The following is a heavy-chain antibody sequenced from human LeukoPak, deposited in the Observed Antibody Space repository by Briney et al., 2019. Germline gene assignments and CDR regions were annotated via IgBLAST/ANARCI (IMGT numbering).Heavy chain of an antibody. CDR1: GFTFSDYY. CDR3: ARETREYSSGWYYYYYYMDV. J-gene: IGHJ6*03. CDR2: ISSSGSTI. Sequence: GGSLRLSCAASGFTFSDYYMSWIRQAPGKGLEWDSYISSSGSTIYYADSVKGRFTISRDNAKNSLYLQMNSLRAEDTAVYYCARETREYSSGWYYYYYYMDVWGKGTTVTVSS. V-gene: IGHV3-11*04. D-gene: IGHD6-19*01.